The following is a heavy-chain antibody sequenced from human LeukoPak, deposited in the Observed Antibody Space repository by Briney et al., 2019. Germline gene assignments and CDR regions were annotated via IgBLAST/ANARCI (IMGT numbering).Heavy chain of an antibody. D-gene: IGHD3-3*01. V-gene: IGHV3-74*01. CDR1: GFTFSSHW. Sequence: GGSLRLSCAASGFTFSSHWMHWVRQAPGKGLVWVSRIASDGITTSYGDSVQGRFTISRDNAKNTLYLQMNSPRAEDTAAYYCARDRYGVIDYWGQGTLVTVSS. CDR3: ARDRYGVIDY. CDR2: IASDGITT. J-gene: IGHJ4*02.